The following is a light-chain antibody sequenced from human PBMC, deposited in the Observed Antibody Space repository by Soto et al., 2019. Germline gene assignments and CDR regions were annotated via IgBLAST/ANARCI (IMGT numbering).Light chain of an antibody. CDR1: QTISSW. CDR3: QHYNSYSEA. Sequence: DIQMTQSPSTLSGSVGDRVTITCRASQTISSWLAWYQQKPGKAPKLLIYKASTLKSGVPSRFSGSGSGTEFTLTISSLQPDDFVTYYCQHYNSYSEAFGQGTMVDIK. CDR2: KAS. J-gene: IGKJ1*01. V-gene: IGKV1-5*03.